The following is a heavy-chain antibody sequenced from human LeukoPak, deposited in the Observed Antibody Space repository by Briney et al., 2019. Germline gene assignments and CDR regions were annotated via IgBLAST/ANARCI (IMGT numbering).Heavy chain of an antibody. CDR3: ARVRRTYGPYYYMDV. J-gene: IGHJ6*03. CDR1: GGSFSGYY. V-gene: IGHV4-34*01. D-gene: IGHD4-17*01. CDR2: INHSGST. Sequence: SETLSLTCAVYGGSFSGYYWSWIRQPPGKGLEWIGEINHSGSTNYNPSLKSRVTISVDTSKNQFSLKLSSVTAADTAVYYCARVRRTYGPYYYMDVWGKGTTVTVSS.